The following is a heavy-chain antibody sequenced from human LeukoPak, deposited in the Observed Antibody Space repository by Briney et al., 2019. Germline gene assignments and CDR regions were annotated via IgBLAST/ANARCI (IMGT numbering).Heavy chain of an antibody. CDR1: GFTFSSYA. Sequence: TGGSLRLSCAASGFTFSSYAMSWVRQAPGKGLEWVSAISGSGGSTYYADSAKGRFTISRDNSKNTLYLQMNSLRAEDTAVYYCAKDPFYCSGGSCYYFDYWGQGTLVIVSS. V-gene: IGHV3-23*01. CDR3: AKDPFYCSGGSCYYFDY. D-gene: IGHD2-15*01. CDR2: ISGSGGST. J-gene: IGHJ4*02.